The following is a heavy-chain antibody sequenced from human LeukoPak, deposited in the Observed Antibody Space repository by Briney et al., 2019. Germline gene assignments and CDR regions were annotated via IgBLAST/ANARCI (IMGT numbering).Heavy chain of an antibody. CDR2: MNPNSGDT. J-gene: IGHJ4*02. V-gene: IGHV1-8*01. CDR3: ARGNSGWSFDY. D-gene: IGHD6-19*01. CDR1: GYTFTSYE. Sequence: ASVKVSCKASGYTFTSYEINWVRQASGQGVEWVGWMNPNSGDTGYAQKFQGRVTVTRNTSISTAYMELSSLRSEDTAVYFCARGNSGWSFDYWGQGTLVTVSS.